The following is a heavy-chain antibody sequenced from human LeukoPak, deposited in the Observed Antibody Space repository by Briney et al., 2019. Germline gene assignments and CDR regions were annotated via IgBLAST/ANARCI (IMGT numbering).Heavy chain of an antibody. Sequence: SVKVSCKASGGTFSSYAISWVRQAPGQGLEWMGRIIPILGIANYAQKFQGRVTITAGKSTSTAYMELSSLRSEDTAVYYCARDAYDSSGYANWFDPWGQGTLVTVSS. CDR2: IIPILGIA. CDR3: ARDAYDSSGYANWFDP. D-gene: IGHD3-22*01. CDR1: GGTFSSYA. V-gene: IGHV1-69*04. J-gene: IGHJ5*02.